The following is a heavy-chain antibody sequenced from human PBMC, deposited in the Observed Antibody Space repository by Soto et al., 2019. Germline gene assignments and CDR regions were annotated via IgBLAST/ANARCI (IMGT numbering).Heavy chain of an antibody. J-gene: IGHJ4*02. Sequence: LRLSCAASGFPFSSYALSWVRQAPGKGLEWGSAISGSGGSTYYADSVKGRLTISRDNSKNTLYLQMNSLRAEDTAVYYCAKDWDIVVVPAVIDYWGQGTLVTVSS. CDR3: AKDWDIVVVPAVIDY. V-gene: IGHV3-23*01. D-gene: IGHD2-2*01. CDR2: ISGSGGST. CDR1: GFPFSSYA.